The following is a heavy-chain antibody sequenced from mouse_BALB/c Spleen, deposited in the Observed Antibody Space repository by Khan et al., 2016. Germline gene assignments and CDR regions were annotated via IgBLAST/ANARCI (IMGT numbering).Heavy chain of an antibody. J-gene: IGHJ1*01. CDR2: INPDSSTI. CDR1: GFDFSRYW. CDR3: DSTYWYFDV. Sequence: EVQLQESGSGLVQPGGSLKLSCAASGFDFSRYWMSWVRQAPGKGLEWIGEINPDSSTINYTASLKDKFIISRDNAKNTLYMQMSKVSSEDTALYCSDSTYWYFDVWGAGTTVTVSS. V-gene: IGHV4-1*02.